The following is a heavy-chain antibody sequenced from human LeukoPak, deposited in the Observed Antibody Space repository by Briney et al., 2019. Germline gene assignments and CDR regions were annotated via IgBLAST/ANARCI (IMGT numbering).Heavy chain of an antibody. CDR1: GFTFSGYA. CDR3: AKGDYYGSGSTFKNGMDV. V-gene: IGHV3-23*01. Sequence: GSLRLSCAASGFTFSGYAMSWVRQAPRKGLEWVSAVTASAGNTYYADSVKGRFTISRDNSKNTLYLQVNSLRAEDTAVYYCAKGDYYGSGSTFKNGMDVWGQGTTVTVSS. J-gene: IGHJ6*02. D-gene: IGHD3-10*01. CDR2: VTASAGNT.